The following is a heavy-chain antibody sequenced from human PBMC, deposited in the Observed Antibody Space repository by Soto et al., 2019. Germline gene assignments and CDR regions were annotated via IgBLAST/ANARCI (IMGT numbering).Heavy chain of an antibody. J-gene: IGHJ4*02. CDR2: ISAYNGHT. D-gene: IGHD3-16*01. CDR1: GYTFSNYG. Sequence: QVQLVQSGIEVKKPGASVKVSCNTMGYTFSNYGLSWVRQAPGEGLEWLGWISAYNGHTKYAQKVQDRVTLTTDTSASTAYLELRSLRSHDTAVYYCVRGDGGYVDHWGQGAL. V-gene: IGHV1-18*01. CDR3: VRGDGGYVDH.